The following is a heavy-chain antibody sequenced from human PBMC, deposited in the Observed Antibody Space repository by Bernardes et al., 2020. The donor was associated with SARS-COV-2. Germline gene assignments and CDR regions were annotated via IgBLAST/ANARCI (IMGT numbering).Heavy chain of an antibody. CDR2: ISPTGGST. D-gene: IGHD5-12*01. CDR3: AKGGIRGYSGNSLYFDS. Sequence: GSLRLSCEASGFTFNIYAMTWVRQAPGKGLEWVSIISPTGGSTHYADSVRGRFTISRDNSKNALYLQMNSLRAEDTAIYYCAKGGIRGYSGNSLYFDSWGQGTLVTVSS. J-gene: IGHJ4*02. CDR1: GFTFNIYA. V-gene: IGHV3-23*01.